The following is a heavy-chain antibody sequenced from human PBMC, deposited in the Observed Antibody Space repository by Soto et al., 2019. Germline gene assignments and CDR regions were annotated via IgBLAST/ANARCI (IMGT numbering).Heavy chain of an antibody. CDR2: IQSGGPT. D-gene: IGHD2-15*01. J-gene: IGHJ6*04. CDR3: ARDDVLCDGGRCYGVSLDV. V-gene: IGHV3-66*01. CDR1: GFTVSSKY. Sequence: GGSLRLSCAASGFTVSSKYMSWVRQAPGKGLEWVSLIQSGGPTYYADSVKGRFTISRDTSEDTLHLQMDSLRAEDTAVYYCARDDVLCDGGRCYGVSLDVWGKGTTVTVSS.